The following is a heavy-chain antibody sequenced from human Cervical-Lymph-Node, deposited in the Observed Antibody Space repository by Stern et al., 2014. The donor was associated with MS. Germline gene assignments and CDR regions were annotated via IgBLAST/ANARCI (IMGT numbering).Heavy chain of an antibody. V-gene: IGHV4-39*01. CDR1: GDSISSYTHY. D-gene: IGHD2-8*02. J-gene: IGHJ4*02. CDR3: AKHACTGAACPFDL. Sequence: VKLEESGPGLVKPSETLSLTCAVSGDSISSYTHYWAWIRQPPGKGLEWIGSFYYSGPTYDTPPLKGPFPLSGDTSKNHFSLGLNSVTAADTAVYYCAKHACTGAACPFDLWGQGTLVTVSS. CDR2: FYYSGPT.